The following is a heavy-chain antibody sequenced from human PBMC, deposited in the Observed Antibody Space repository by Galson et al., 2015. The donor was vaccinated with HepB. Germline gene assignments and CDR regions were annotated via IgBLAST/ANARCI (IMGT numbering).Heavy chain of an antibody. V-gene: IGHV3-23*01. Sequence: SLRLSCAASGFTFSKYDMSWVRQGPGKGLECVSVITSSGEAAHYTDSVKGRFTISRDNSKNTLYLQMNSLRVEDTAIYYCGKEVSPYYYDYWGQGTLVTVSS. J-gene: IGHJ4*02. CDR2: ITSSGEAA. CDR1: GFTFSKYD. CDR3: GKEVSPYYYDY.